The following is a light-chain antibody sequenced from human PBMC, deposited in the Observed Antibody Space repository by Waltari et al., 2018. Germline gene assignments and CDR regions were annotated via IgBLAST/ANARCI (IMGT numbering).Light chain of an antibody. CDR3: AAWDDSLSGSWL. CDR2: RNN. V-gene: IGLV1-47*01. J-gene: IGLJ3*02. Sequence: QSVLTQSPSASGTPGPRVTISCSGSNSHIGSNFVYWYKQLPGTAPKLRIYRNNQRPSGVPDRFSGSVSGTSASLAISGLRSEDEADYYCAAWDDSLSGSWLFGGGTKLTVL. CDR1: NSHIGSNF.